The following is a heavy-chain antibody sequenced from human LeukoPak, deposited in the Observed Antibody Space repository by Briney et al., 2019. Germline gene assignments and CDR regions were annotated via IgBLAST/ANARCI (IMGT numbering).Heavy chain of an antibody. D-gene: IGHD2-15*01. CDR3: ATLLLYCSGGTCYSDY. J-gene: IGHJ4*02. CDR2: ISSDGKDT. V-gene: IGHV3-30*03. Sequence: TGGSLRLSCAGSGFTFSNYGMHWVRQAPGKGLEGGAVISSDGKDTYYADSVKGRFTISRDNSKNTLYLQMNSLRPEDTAVYYCATLLLYCSGGTCYSDYWGQGTLVTVSS. CDR1: GFTFSNYG.